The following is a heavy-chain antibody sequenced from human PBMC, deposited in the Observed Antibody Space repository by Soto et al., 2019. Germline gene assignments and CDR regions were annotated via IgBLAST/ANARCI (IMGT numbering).Heavy chain of an antibody. Sequence: QLQLQESGPGLVKPSETLSLSCTVSGDSISSTSYYWGWIRQPPGKGLEWIGSVYHTGSTYDNPSLKSRVTISVDTSRNQFSLKLSSVTAADTAVHYCARLYYDSRGYYWFDPWGQGTLVTVS. V-gene: IGHV4-39*01. CDR2: VYHTGST. D-gene: IGHD3-22*01. J-gene: IGHJ5*02. CDR3: ARLYYDSRGYYWFDP. CDR1: GDSISSTSYY.